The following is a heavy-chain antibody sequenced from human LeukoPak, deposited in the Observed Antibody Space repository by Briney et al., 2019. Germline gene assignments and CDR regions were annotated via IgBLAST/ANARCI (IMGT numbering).Heavy chain of an antibody. Sequence: SETLSLTCTVSGYSISSGYYWSWIRQPPGKGLEWIGYIYYSGSTYYNPSLKSRVTISVDTSKNQFSLKLSSVTAADTAVYYCARGTVTIDYWGQGTLVTVSS. CDR1: GYSISSGYY. CDR2: IYYSGST. CDR3: ARGTVTIDY. D-gene: IGHD4-17*01. J-gene: IGHJ4*02. V-gene: IGHV4-30-4*01.